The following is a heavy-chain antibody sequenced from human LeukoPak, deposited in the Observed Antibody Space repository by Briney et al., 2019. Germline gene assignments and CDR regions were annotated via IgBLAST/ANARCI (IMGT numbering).Heavy chain of an antibody. CDR1: GFTFSSYA. D-gene: IGHD1-26*01. Sequence: GRSLRLSCAASGFTFSSYAMHWVRQAPGKGLEWVAVISYDGSNKYYADSVKGRFTISRDNSKNTLYLQMNSLRAEDTAVYYCARDPAAEWELIRALDYWGQGTLVTVSS. J-gene: IGHJ4*02. CDR3: ARDPAAEWELIRALDY. CDR2: ISYDGSNK. V-gene: IGHV3-30*04.